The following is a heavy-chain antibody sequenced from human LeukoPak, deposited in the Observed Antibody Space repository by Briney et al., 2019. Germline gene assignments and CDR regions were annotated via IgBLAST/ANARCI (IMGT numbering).Heavy chain of an antibody. D-gene: IGHD2-2*01. CDR2: IDPSDSYT. CDR1: GYSFTSYW. V-gene: IGHV5-10-1*01. Sequence: GESLKISCKGSGYSFTSYWISWVRQMPGKGLEWMGRIDPSDSYTNYSPSFQGHVTISADKSISTAYLQWSSPKASDTAMYYCAILGYCSSTSCYEGGYWFDPWGQGTLVTVSS. J-gene: IGHJ5*02. CDR3: AILGYCSSTSCYEGGYWFDP.